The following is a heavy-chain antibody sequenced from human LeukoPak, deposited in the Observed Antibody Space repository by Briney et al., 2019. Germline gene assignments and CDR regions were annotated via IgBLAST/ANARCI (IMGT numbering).Heavy chain of an antibody. D-gene: IGHD6-13*01. CDR1: GGSISSSSYY. J-gene: IGHJ4*02. Sequence: SETLSLTCTVSGGSISSSSYYWGWIRQPPGKGLEWIGSIYYSGSTYYNPSLKSRVTISVDTSKNQFSLKLSSVTAADTAVYYCVRQAAAVNKAFDYWGQGTLVTVSS. V-gene: IGHV4-39*01. CDR2: IYYSGST. CDR3: VRQAAAVNKAFDY.